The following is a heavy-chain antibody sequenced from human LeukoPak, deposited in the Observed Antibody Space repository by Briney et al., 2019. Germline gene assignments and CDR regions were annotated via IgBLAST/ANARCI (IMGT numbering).Heavy chain of an antibody. CDR3: ARITEPHYYDSSAYYSPGAFDI. Sequence: SSETLSLTCAVSGGSISSGGYSWSWIRQPPGKGLEWIGYIYHSGSTYYNPSLKSRVTISVDRSKNLFSLKLNSVTAADTAVYYCARITEPHYYDSSAYYSPGAFDIWGQGTMVTVSS. D-gene: IGHD3-22*01. CDR2: IYHSGST. V-gene: IGHV4-30-2*01. CDR1: GGSISSGGYS. J-gene: IGHJ3*02.